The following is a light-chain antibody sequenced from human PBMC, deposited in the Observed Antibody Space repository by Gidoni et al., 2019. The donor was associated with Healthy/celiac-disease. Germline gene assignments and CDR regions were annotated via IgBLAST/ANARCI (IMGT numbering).Light chain of an antibody. CDR1: QSISRY. J-gene: IGKJ4*01. CDR3: QQSYSTPLT. V-gene: IGKV1-39*01. Sequence: DIRLPPSPSSLSASVGDRVTITCRARQSISRYLKWYQQKPGQAPKLLIYAAASLQSGVPSRFSGSGAGTDFTLTISSLQPEDFATYYCQQSYSTPLTFGGGTKVEIK. CDR2: AAA.